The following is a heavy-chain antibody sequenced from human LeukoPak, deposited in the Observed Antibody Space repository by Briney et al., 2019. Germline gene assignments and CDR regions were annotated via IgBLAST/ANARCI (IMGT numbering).Heavy chain of an antibody. V-gene: IGHV4-30-4*08. CDR3: ARVCSSTRCYRDAFDI. D-gene: IGHD2-2*01. CDR2: IYYSGGT. J-gene: IGHJ3*02. CDR1: GGSISSGDYY. Sequence: SETLSLTCTVSGGSISSGDYYWSWIRQPPGKGLEWIGYIYYSGGTYYNPSLKSRVTISVDTSKNQFSLKLSSVTAADTAVYYCARVCSSTRCYRDAFDIWGQGTMVTVSS.